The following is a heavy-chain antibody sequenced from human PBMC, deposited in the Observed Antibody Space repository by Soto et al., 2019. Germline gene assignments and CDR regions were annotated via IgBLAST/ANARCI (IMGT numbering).Heavy chain of an antibody. Sequence: EVQLLESGGGLVQPGGSLRLSCAASGFTFSSYAMSWVRQAPGMGLEWVSAISGSGRSTYYADSMKGRFTISRDNSKNTLFLQMTSLRAEDTAVYYCALEQKDSSTWSDINYWGQGTLVTVSS. CDR1: GFTFSSYA. V-gene: IGHV3-23*01. D-gene: IGHD6-13*01. CDR3: ALEQKDSSTWSDINY. CDR2: ISGSGRST. J-gene: IGHJ4*02.